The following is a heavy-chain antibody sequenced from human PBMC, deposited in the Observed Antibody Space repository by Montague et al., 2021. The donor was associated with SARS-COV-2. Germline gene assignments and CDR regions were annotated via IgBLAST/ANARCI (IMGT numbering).Heavy chain of an antibody. J-gene: IGHJ5*02. Sequence: SETLSLTCTVSGASINHNTYYWGWIRQPPGKGLEWIGSIYSSGTTYYNASLKSRVTISIGTSKTHFSLQLSSVTAADTAVYYCFVSPTYYTAWVDPWGQGTLVPV. V-gene: IGHV4-39*02. CDR2: IYSSGTT. CDR1: GASINHNTYY. D-gene: IGHD3-3*01. CDR3: FVSPTYYTAWVDP.